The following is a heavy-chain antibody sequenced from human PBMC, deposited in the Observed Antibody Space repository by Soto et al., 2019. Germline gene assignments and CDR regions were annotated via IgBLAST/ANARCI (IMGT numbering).Heavy chain of an antibody. D-gene: IGHD6-13*01. Sequence: GGSLRLSCAASGFTFSSYGMHWVRQAPGKGLEWVAVISYDGSNKYYADSVKGRFTISRDNSKNTLYLQMNSLRAEDTAVYYCANSFERAAGHFDYYYGMDVWGQGTTVTVSS. V-gene: IGHV3-30*18. CDR2: ISYDGSNK. CDR1: GFTFSSYG. CDR3: ANSFERAAGHFDYYYGMDV. J-gene: IGHJ6*02.